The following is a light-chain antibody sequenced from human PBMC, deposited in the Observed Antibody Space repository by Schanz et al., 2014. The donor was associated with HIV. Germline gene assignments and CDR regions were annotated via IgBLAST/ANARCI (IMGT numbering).Light chain of an antibody. CDR3: SSYTVRNSWL. J-gene: IGLJ3*02. CDR2: AVT. CDR1: SSDVGYYNY. V-gene: IGLV2-14*01. Sequence: QSALTQPASVSGSPGQSITISCTGTSSDVGYYNYVSWYQQHPGKAPKLLIYAVTDRPSGISNRFSGSKSANTASLTISGLQAEDEADYYCSSYTVRNSWLFGGGTKLTVL.